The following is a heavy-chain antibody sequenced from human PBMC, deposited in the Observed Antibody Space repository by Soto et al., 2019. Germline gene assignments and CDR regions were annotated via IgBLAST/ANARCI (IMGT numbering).Heavy chain of an antibody. J-gene: IGHJ3*01. CDR3: ARGDKGGFDL. D-gene: IGHD2-21*02. Sequence: VQLVESEGGLVQRGGSLRLSCAASGFTFNYYWMHWVRQAPGQGLVWVSHIHSDGSSTTYADSVKGRFTISRDNAKNTLYLQMNSLRADDTAVYYCARGDKGGFDLWGQGTTVTVSS. CDR1: GFTFNYYW. CDR2: IHSDGSST. V-gene: IGHV3-74*01.